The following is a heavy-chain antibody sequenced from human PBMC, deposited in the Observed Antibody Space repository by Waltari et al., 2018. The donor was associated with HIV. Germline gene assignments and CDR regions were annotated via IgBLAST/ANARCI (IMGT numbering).Heavy chain of an antibody. D-gene: IGHD4-17*01. CDR3: ARDETTVTYYYGMDV. Sequence: QLQLQESGPGLVKPSETLSLTCTVSGGSISSSSYYWGWIRQPPGKGLEWIGSIYYSGSTYYNPSLKSRVTISVDTSKNQFSLKLSSVTAADTAVYYCARDETTVTYYYGMDVWGQGTTVTVSS. CDR1: GGSISSSSYY. V-gene: IGHV4-39*07. CDR2: IYYSGST. J-gene: IGHJ6*02.